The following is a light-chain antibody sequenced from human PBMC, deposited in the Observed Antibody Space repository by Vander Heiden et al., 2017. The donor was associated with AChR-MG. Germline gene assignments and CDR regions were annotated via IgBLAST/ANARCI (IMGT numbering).Light chain of an antibody. J-gene: IGLJ1*01. CDR1: NSNIGSNA. V-gene: IGLV1-44*01. CDR3: AARDDSLNGPV. CDR2: GDN. Sequence: QSVLTQPPSASGPPVQRVTISCSGSNSNIGSNAVNWYQQLPGAAPKLLIYGDNQRPSGVPDRFSGSKSGTSASLAISGLQSEDEADYYCAARDDSLNGPVFGTGTKVTVL.